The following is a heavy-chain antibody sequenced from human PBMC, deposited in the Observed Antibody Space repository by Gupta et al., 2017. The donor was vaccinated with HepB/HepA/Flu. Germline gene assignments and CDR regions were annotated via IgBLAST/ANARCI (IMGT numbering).Heavy chain of an antibody. CDR1: GFTFSNAC. CDR3: ATGRFFDI. Sequence: EEQLVESGGGLVKPGGSLRLSCAGSGFTFSNACMSWVRQAPGKGLEWVGRVKSKADGGTIDYATPVKGRFTISRDDSKNALYLQMNSLKIEDTAVYYCATGRFFDIWGQGTRVTVSS. V-gene: IGHV3-15*01. D-gene: IGHD3-3*01. CDR2: VKSKADGGTI. J-gene: IGHJ4*02.